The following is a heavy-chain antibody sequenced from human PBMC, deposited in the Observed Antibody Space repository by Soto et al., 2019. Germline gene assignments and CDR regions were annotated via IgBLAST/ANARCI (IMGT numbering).Heavy chain of an antibody. CDR2: ISWNSGSI. J-gene: IGHJ2*01. Sequence: EVQLVESGGGLVQPGRSLRLSCAASGFTFDDYAMHWVRQAPGKGQEWVSGISWNSGSIGYADSVKGRFTISRDNAKNSLYLQMNSLRAEDTALYYCAKGMYYYDSSGYPLGDWYFDLWGRGTLVTVSS. D-gene: IGHD3-22*01. CDR3: AKGMYYYDSSGYPLGDWYFDL. V-gene: IGHV3-9*01. CDR1: GFTFDDYA.